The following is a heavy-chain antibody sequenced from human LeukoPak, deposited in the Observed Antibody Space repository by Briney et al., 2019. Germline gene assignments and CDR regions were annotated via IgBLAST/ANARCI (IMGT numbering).Heavy chain of an antibody. CDR3: ARRYCSGGSCYSVDY. D-gene: IGHD2-15*01. CDR1: GFTFSSYW. CDR2: INKDGSEK. Sequence: PGGSLRLSCVASGFTFSSYWMSWGRQAPGKGLEWVANINKDGSEKYYLDSVKGRFTISRDNAMDSLYLQMNSLRAEDTAVYYCARRYCSGGSCYSVDYWGQGTLVTVSS. J-gene: IGHJ4*02. V-gene: IGHV3-7*01.